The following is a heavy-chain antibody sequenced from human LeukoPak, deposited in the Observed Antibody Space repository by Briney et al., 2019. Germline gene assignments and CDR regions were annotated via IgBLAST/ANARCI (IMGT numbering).Heavy chain of an antibody. CDR2: TYYSGST. CDR1: GGSISSYY. D-gene: IGHD5-12*01. Sequence: SETLSLTCTVSGGSISSYYWSWIRQPPGKGLEWIGYTYYSGSTNYNPSLKSRVTISVDTSKNQFSLKLSSVTAADTAVYYCARVVRSGYDWGQGTLVTVSS. J-gene: IGHJ4*02. V-gene: IGHV4-59*01. CDR3: ARVVRSGYD.